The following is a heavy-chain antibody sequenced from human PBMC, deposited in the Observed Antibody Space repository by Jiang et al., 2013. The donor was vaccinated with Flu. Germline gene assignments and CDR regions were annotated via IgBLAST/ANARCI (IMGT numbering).Heavy chain of an antibody. CDR2: INPNSGGT. Sequence: VQLLESGAEVQKPGASVKVSCKASGYTFTYYHIHWVRQAPGQGLEWMGWINPNSGGTHYAQKFQGRVTMTRDTSISTAYMELSSLRSDDTAVYFCARSSQGGLIPGWTDTAMIWFGRDAFDIWGQGDNGHHLF. CDR3: ARSSQGGLIPGWTDTAMIWFGRDAFDI. V-gene: IGHV1-2*02. J-gene: IGHJ3*02. D-gene: IGHD5-18*01. CDR1: GYTFTYYH.